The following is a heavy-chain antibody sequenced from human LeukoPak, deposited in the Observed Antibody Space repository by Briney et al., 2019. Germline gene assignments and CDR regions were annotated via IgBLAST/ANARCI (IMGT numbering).Heavy chain of an antibody. J-gene: IGHJ4*02. D-gene: IGHD3-22*01. Sequence: PGGSLRLSCAASGFTFSSYAMHWVRQAPGKGLEWVAVISYDGSSKYYADSVKGRFTISRDNSKNTLHLQMNSLRAEDTAVYYCARGLSPSIVVVKILDYWGQGTLVTVSS. V-gene: IGHV3-30-3*01. CDR1: GFTFSSYA. CDR2: ISYDGSSK. CDR3: ARGLSPSIVVVKILDY.